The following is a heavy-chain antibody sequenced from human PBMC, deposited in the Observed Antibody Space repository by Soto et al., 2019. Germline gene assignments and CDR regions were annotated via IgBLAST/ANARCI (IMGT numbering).Heavy chain of an antibody. J-gene: IGHJ6*02. CDR3: ARRIPFGYGMDV. Sequence: EVQLVESGGGLVQPGGSLRLSCAASGFTFSSYAMHWVRQAPGQGLEYVSAITSNGGNTDYASSVKGRFTISRDNSKNTRYLQMGSLRAEDMAVYYCARRIPFGYGMDVWGQGTTVTVSS. CDR2: ITSNGGNT. CDR1: GFTFSSYA. V-gene: IGHV3-64*01. D-gene: IGHD2-21*01.